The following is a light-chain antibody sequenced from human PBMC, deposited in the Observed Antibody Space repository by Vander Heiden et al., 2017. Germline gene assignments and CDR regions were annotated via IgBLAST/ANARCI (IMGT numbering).Light chain of an antibody. CDR2: EHN. J-gene: IGLJ1*01. CDR1: SSNIGNDH. Sequence: QPVLTKPPAVSAAAGQKVTISCSGSSSNIGNDHVSRYRQLPGRAPKLLIYEHNNRPSGIPDRFSGSKSGTSATLGITGLQTGDEADYYCGTWDSSLSAYVFGTGTKVTVL. V-gene: IGLV1-51*02. CDR3: GTWDSSLSAYV.